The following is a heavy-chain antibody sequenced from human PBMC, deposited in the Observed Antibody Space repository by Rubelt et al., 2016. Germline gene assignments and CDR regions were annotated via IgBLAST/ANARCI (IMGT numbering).Heavy chain of an antibody. CDR1: GGTFSSYA. Sequence: QVQLVQSGAEVKKPGSSVKVSCKASGGTFSSYAISWVRQAPGQGLEWMGGIIPIFGTANYAQKFQGRVTITADESTSTAYMELSSLRSEDTAVYYCASQAYCGGDCYDAFDYWGQGTLVTVSS. D-gene: IGHD2-21*02. CDR2: IIPIFGTA. CDR3: ASQAYCGGDCYDAFDY. J-gene: IGHJ4*02. V-gene: IGHV1-69*01.